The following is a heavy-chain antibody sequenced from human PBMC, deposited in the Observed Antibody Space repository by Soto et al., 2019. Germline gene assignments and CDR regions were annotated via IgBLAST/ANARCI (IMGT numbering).Heavy chain of an antibody. Sequence: EVQLVESGGGLVQPGGSLRLSCAASGFTFSSYSMNWVRQAPGKGLEWVSYISSSSSTIYYADSVKGRFTISRDNAKNSLYLQINSLRAEDTAVYYCARGNSEHLVVVIAIPDAFDSWGQGTMVTVSS. J-gene: IGHJ3*02. V-gene: IGHV3-48*01. CDR3: ARGNSEHLVVVIAIPDAFDS. D-gene: IGHD2-21*01. CDR2: ISSSSSTI. CDR1: GFTFSSYS.